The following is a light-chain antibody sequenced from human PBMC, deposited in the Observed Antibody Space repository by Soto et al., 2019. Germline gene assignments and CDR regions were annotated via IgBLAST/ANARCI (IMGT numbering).Light chain of an antibody. Sequence: QSVLTQPPSASGTPGQRVTISCSGSSSNIGSNTVNWYQQLPGTAPKLLIYSNNQRPSGVPDRFSGSKSGTSASLAISGLQSEDEADYYCSAWDDSLNFPVFGGGTKLTVL. V-gene: IGLV1-44*01. CDR1: SSNIGSNT. CDR3: SAWDDSLNFPV. CDR2: SNN. J-gene: IGLJ3*02.